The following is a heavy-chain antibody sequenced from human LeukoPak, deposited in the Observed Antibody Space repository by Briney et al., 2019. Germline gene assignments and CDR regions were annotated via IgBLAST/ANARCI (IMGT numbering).Heavy chain of an antibody. D-gene: IGHD3-16*01. V-gene: IGHV3-48*04. J-gene: IGHJ6*03. CDR1: GFNLRDYN. CDR2: ISSSSSTM. CDR3: AKDGVILAPGESWYMDV. Sequence: GGSLRLSCAASGFNLRDYNMNWVRQAPGKGLEWVSYISSSSSTMYYADSVKGRFTISRDNARNSLYLQMNSLRADDTAVFYCAKDGVILAPGESWYMDVWGSGTPVTVSS.